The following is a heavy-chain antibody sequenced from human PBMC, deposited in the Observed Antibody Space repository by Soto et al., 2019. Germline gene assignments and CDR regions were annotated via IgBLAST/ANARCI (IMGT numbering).Heavy chain of an antibody. CDR3: ARDADSSSWYGEGWFDP. CDR2: IKQDGSEK. D-gene: IGHD6-13*01. J-gene: IGHJ5*02. CDR1: GFTFSSYW. V-gene: IGHV3-7*01. Sequence: PGGSLRLSCAASGFTFSSYWMSWARQAPGKGLEWVANIKQDGSEKYYVDSVKGRFTISRDNAKNSLYLQMNSLRAEDTAVYYCARDADSSSWYGEGWFDPWGQGTLVTVSS.